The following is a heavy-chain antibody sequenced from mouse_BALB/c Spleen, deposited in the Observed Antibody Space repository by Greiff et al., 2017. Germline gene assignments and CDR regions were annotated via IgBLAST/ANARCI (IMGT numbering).Heavy chain of an antibody. J-gene: IGHJ4*01. D-gene: IGHD1-2*01. CDR1: GFTFSSYT. CDR2: ISNGGGST. V-gene: IGHV5-12-2*01. CDR3: ARQGYYGYVAMDY. Sequence: EVNVVESGGGLVQPGGSLKLSCAASGFTFSSYTMSWVRQTPEKRLEWVAYISNGGGSTYYPDTVKGRFTISRDNAKNTLYLQMSSLKSEDTAMYYCARQGYYGYVAMDYWGQGTSVTVSS.